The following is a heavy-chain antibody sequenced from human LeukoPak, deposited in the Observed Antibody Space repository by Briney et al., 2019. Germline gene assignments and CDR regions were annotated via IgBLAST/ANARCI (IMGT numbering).Heavy chain of an antibody. Sequence: SSQTLSLTCTVSGGSISSGDYYWSWIRQPPGKGLEWIGYIYYSGSTYYNPSLKSRVTISVDTSKNQFSLKLSSVTAADTAVYYCARVIGYCSGGSCYSAPDWYFDLGGRGTLVTVSS. CDR3: ARVIGYCSGGSCYSAPDWYFDL. V-gene: IGHV4-30-4*01. J-gene: IGHJ2*01. D-gene: IGHD2-15*01. CDR1: GGSISSGDYY. CDR2: IYYSGST.